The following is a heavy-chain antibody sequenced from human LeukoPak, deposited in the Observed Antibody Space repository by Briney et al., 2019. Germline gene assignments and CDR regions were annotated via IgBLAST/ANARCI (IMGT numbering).Heavy chain of an antibody. Sequence: SETLSLTCSVSGGSISSGDCDWGWIRQPPGKGLEWIGSIYYSGSTYYNPSLKSRVTISVDTSKNQFSLKLSSVTAADTAVYYCASRYPTVTTFYYYYMDVWGKGTTVTVSS. CDR1: GGSISSGDCD. J-gene: IGHJ6*03. CDR2: IYYSGST. D-gene: IGHD4-17*01. V-gene: IGHV4-39*01. CDR3: ASRYPTVTTFYYYYMDV.